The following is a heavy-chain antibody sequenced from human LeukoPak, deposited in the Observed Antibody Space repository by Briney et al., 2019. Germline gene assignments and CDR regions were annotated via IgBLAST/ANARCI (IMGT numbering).Heavy chain of an antibody. CDR2: IIPILGIA. V-gene: IGHV1-69*04. Sequence: GASVKVSCKASGGTFSSYTISWVRQAPGQGLEWMGRIIPILGIANYAQKFQGRVTITADKSTSTAYMELSSLRSEDTAVYYCARERYYDSSGYSPDAFDIWGQGTMVTVSS. D-gene: IGHD3-22*01. CDR1: GGTFSSYT. J-gene: IGHJ3*02. CDR3: ARERYYDSSGYSPDAFDI.